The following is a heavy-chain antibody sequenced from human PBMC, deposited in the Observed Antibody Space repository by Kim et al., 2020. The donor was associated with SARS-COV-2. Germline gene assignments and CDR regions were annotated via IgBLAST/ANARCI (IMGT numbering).Heavy chain of an antibody. J-gene: IGHJ5*02. CDR1: GYTFTSYY. V-gene: IGHV1-46*01. CDR2: INPSGGGT. Sequence: ASVKVSCKASGYTFTSYYIHWVRQAPGQGLEWMGIINPSGGGTTYAKKFQGRVTMTCDTSTSTVYMELSSLRSEDTAMYYCARVAVAGSWFDPWGQWTPVTVSS. CDR3: ARVAVAGSWFDP. D-gene: IGHD6-19*01.